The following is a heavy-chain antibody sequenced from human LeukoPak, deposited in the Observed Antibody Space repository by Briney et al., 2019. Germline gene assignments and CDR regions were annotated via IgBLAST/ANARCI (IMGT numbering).Heavy chain of an antibody. J-gene: IGHJ4*02. CDR1: GGYFRGNH. V-gene: IGHV4-34*01. D-gene: IGHD3-10*02. Sequence: KPSETLSLTCGDHGGYFRGNHWNSIRQPPGKGPEWIGEIYDSESTNYNPSLKSRVIISIDTSKNQFSLRLTSVTAADTAVHYCARGRGPLYHCSGSYYPNWGQGTLVTVSS. CDR2: IYDSEST. CDR3: ARGRGPLYHCSGSYYPN.